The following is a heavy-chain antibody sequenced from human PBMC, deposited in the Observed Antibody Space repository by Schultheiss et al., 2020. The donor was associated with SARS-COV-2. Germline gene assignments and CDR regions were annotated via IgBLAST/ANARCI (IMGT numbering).Heavy chain of an antibody. V-gene: IGHV4-39*07. CDR3: ARGVSSSSATYDY. Sequence: SETLSLTCTVSGGSISSGGYYWSWIRQPPGKGLEWIGSIYYSGSTYYNPSLKSRVTMSVDTSKNQFSLQLNSVTPEDTAVYYCARGVSSSSATYDYWGQGTLVTVSS. CDR2: IYYSGST. D-gene: IGHD6-6*01. J-gene: IGHJ4*02. CDR1: GGSISSGGYY.